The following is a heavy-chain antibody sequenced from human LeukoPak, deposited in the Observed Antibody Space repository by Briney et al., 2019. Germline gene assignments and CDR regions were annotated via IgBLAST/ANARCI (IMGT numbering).Heavy chain of an antibody. Sequence: ASVKVSCKASGYTFTDYYMHWVQQAPGKGLEWMGLVDPEDGETIYAEKFQGRVTITADTSTDTAYMELSSLRSEDTAVYYCATSGGHRGSGFFDYWGQGTLVTVSS. CDR2: VDPEDGET. CDR3: ATSGGHRGSGFFDY. CDR1: GYTFTDYY. V-gene: IGHV1-69-2*01. D-gene: IGHD6-19*01. J-gene: IGHJ4*02.